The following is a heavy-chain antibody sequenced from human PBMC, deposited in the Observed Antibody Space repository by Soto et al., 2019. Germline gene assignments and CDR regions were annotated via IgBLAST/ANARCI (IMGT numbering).Heavy chain of an antibody. D-gene: IGHD2-2*01. J-gene: IGHJ6*02. V-gene: IGHV3-74*01. CDR3: ARDIVVVPDPYYYYGMDV. Sequence: AGGSLRLSCAASGFTFSSYAMHWVRQAPGEGQGLRRGLEWVSVIYSGGSTSYADSVKGRFTISRDNAKNTLYLQMNSLRAEDTAVYYCARDIVVVPDPYYYYGMDVWGQGTTVTVSS. CDR1: GFTFSSYA. CDR2: IYSGGST.